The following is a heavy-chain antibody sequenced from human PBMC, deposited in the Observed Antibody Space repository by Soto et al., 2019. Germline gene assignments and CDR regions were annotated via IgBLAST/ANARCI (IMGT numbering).Heavy chain of an antibody. CDR1: GFTFSSYA. Sequence: EVQLVESGGGLVQPGGSLRLSCAASGFTFSSYAMHWVRQAPGKGLEYVSAISSNGGSTYYVNSVKGRFTISRDNSKNTLYLQMGSLRAEDMAVYYCARRDGYNFDYWGQGTLVTVSS. CDR2: ISSNGGST. D-gene: IGHD5-12*01. V-gene: IGHV3-64*01. J-gene: IGHJ4*02. CDR3: ARRDGYNFDY.